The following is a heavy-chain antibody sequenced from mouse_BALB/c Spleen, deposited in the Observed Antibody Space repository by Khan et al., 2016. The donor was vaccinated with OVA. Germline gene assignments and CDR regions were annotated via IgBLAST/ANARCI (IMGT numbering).Heavy chain of an antibody. CDR1: AYTFTNYG. CDR3: ARGVSYWYFDV. Sequence: QVQLKQSGPELKKPGETVKISCKASAYTFTNYGMNWVKQAPGKGLKWMGWINTYTGEPTYTDDFKGRFAFSLETSASTAYLQINNLKNEDMATYFCARGVSYWYFDVWGAGTTVTVSS. V-gene: IGHV9-1*02. J-gene: IGHJ1*01. CDR2: INTYTGEP.